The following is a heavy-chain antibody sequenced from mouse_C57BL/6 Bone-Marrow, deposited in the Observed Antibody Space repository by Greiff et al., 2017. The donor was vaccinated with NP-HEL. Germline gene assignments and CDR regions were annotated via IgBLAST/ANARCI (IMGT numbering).Heavy chain of an antibody. J-gene: IGHJ4*01. V-gene: IGHV7-3*01. Sequence: EVKLVESGGGLVQPGGSLSLSCAASGFTFTDYYMSWVRQPPGKALEWLGFIRNKANGYTTEYSAYVKGRFTISRDNSQSILYLQMNALRAEDSAAFYCGRLRRLSLRAMDYWGQGTSVTVSS. CDR3: GRLRRLSLRAMDY. CDR2: IRNKANGYTT. CDR1: GFTFTDYY. D-gene: IGHD3-2*02.